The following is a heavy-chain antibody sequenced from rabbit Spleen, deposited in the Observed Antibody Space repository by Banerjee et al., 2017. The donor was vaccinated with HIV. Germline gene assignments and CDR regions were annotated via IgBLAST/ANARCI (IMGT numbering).Heavy chain of an antibody. V-gene: IGHV1S45*01. Sequence: QEQLVESGGGLVKPEGSLTLTCKASGVSFSDKDVMCWVRQAPGKGLEWIACIYSGNSGYTYYATWATGRFTCSKTSSTTVTLQVTSLTAADTATYFCARDMGVAAGYYFNLWGPGTLVTVS. J-gene: IGHJ4*01. D-gene: IGHD4-1*01. CDR2: IYSGNSGYT. CDR3: ARDMGVAAGYYFNL. CDR1: GVSFSDKDV.